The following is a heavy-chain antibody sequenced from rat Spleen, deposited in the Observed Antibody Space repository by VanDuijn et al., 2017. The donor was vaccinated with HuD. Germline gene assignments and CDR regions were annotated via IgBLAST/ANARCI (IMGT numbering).Heavy chain of an antibody. CDR3: ARHATEGFFDY. CDR2: ISYDGSST. Sequence: EVQLVGTGGTLVQPGKSLKLSCAASGFTFSDYYMAWVRQAPTKGLEWVATISYDGSSTYYRDSVKGRFTISRDNAKSTLYLQMDSLRSEDTATYYCARHATEGFFDYWGQGVMVTVSS. J-gene: IGHJ2*01. V-gene: IGHV5-7*01. D-gene: IGHD1-11*01. CDR1: GFTFSDYY.